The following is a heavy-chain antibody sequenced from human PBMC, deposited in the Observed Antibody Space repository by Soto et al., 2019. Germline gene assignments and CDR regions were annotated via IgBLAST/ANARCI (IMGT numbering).Heavy chain of an antibody. CDR1: GFTFSSYW. D-gene: IGHD3-3*01. CDR2: IKQDGSEK. CDR3: ARVNRAWIFGPNYYYYMDV. J-gene: IGHJ6*03. Sequence: GGSLRLSCAASGFTFSSYWMSWVRQAPGKGLEWVANIKQDGSEKYYVDSVKGRFTISRDNAKNSLYLQMNSLRAEDTAIYYCARVNRAWIFGPNYYYYMDVWGKGTTVTVSS. V-gene: IGHV3-7*01.